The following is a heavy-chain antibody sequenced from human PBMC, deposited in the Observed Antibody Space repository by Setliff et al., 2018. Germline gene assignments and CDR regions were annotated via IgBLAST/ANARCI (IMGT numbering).Heavy chain of an antibody. D-gene: IGHD7-27*01. V-gene: IGHV3-48*01. CDR1: GFTFSSYS. J-gene: IGHJ4*02. CDR3: VRDLHWGFDY. Sequence: LRLSCAASGFTFSSYSMNWVRQAPGKGLEWVSYISLSSTTIYYADSVKGRFTISRDNVKNSLFLQMNSLRAEDTAVYYCVRDLHWGFDYWGLGTLVTVSS. CDR2: ISLSSTTI.